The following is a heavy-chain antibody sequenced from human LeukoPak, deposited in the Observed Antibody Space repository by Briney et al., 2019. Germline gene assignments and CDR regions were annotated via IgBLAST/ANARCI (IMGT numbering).Heavy chain of an antibody. J-gene: IGHJ4*02. CDR1: GFTLSSYW. CDR2: IKQDGSEK. Sequence: GGSLRLSCAASGFTLSSYWMSWVRQASGKGLEWVANIKQDGSEKYYVDSVKGRFTISRDNAKNSLFLLMNSLRGEDTAVYYCARQPPSYFDYWGQGTLVTVSS. CDR3: ARQPPSYFDY. V-gene: IGHV3-7*04.